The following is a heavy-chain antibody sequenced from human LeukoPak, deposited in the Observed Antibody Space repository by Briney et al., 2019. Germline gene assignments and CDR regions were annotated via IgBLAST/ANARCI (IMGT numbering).Heavy chain of an antibody. CDR1: GYTFTSYY. D-gene: IGHD3-3*01. CDR2: INPSGGST. Sequence: GSSVTVSCKASGYTFTSYYMHWVRQAPGQGLDWMGIINPSGGSTSYAQKFQGRVTMTRDTSTSTVYMELSSLRSEDTAVYYCARERSYDFYIDYWGQGTLVTVSS. CDR3: ARERSYDFYIDY. J-gene: IGHJ4*02. V-gene: IGHV1-46*01.